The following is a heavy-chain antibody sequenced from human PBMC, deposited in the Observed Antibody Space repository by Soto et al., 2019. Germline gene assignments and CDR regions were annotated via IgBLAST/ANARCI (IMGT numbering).Heavy chain of an antibody. CDR1: GGTFSSYT. D-gene: IGHD2-21*02. Sequence: QVQLVQSGAEVKKPGSSVRLSCTASGGTFSSYTLSWVRQAPGQGLEWMGRIIPILTITDYAQKFRGRLTITADKSSSTAYMELSGLRSEDTAVYYCARRRYCGADCHKYYYFGMDVWGQGTTVTVSS. J-gene: IGHJ6*02. V-gene: IGHV1-69*02. CDR3: ARRRYCGADCHKYYYFGMDV. CDR2: IIPILTIT.